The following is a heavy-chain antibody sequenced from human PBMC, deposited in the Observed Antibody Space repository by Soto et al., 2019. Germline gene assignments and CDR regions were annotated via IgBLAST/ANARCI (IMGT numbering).Heavy chain of an antibody. CDR3: AHRPNLARGVFFDY. J-gene: IGHJ4*02. CDR2: IYWDDDK. D-gene: IGHD3-10*01. Sequence: QITLKESGPTLVKPTHTLTLTCTFSGFSLGTSGVGVGWIRQPPGKALEWLAFIYWDDDKRYSPSLKSRLTITKDTSKNQVVLTMTNMDPVDTATYYCAHRPNLARGVFFDYWGQGTLVTVSS. V-gene: IGHV2-5*02. CDR1: GFSLGTSGVG.